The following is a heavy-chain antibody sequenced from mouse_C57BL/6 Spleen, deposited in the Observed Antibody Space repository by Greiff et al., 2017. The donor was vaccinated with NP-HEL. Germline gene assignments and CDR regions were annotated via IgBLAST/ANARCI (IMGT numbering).Heavy chain of an antibody. CDR3: AREGDYYGSRTGAY. V-gene: IGHV1-9*01. D-gene: IGHD1-1*01. Sequence: QVQLKQSGAELMKPGASVKLSCKATGYTFTGYWIEWVKQRPGHGLEWIGEILPGSGSTNYNEKFKGKATFTADTSSNTAYMQLSSLTTEDSAIYYCAREGDYYGSRTGAYWGQGTLVTVSA. CDR1: GYTFTGYW. J-gene: IGHJ3*01. CDR2: ILPGSGST.